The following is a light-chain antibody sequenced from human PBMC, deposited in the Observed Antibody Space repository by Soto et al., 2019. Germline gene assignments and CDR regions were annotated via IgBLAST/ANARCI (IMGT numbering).Light chain of an antibody. V-gene: IGLV2-14*01. CDR3: SSYTSSRAYV. Sequence: QSVLTQPASLSGSPGQSITISCTGTISDVGGYNYVSWYQQHPGKAPKLMIYEVSNRPSGVSNRFSGSKSGNTASLPISGLQAEDEADYYCSSYTSSRAYVFGTGTKVTVL. CDR2: EVS. CDR1: ISDVGGYNY. J-gene: IGLJ1*01.